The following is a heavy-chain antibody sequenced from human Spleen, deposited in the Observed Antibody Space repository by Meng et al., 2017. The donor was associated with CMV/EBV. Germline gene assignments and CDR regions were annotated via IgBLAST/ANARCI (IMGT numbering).Heavy chain of an antibody. V-gene: IGHV3-23*03. CDR3: AKEGLWLDP. CDR1: GLTFSDYA. D-gene: IGHD3-16*01. Sequence: GGFLRLSCAVSGLTFSDYAMTWVREAPGKGLEWISVIYSAGTTTCYADSVKGRFTISRDNSKNTMFLQMNSLRVEDTAVYYCAKEGLWLDPWGQGTLVTVSS. CDR2: IYSAGTTT. J-gene: IGHJ5*02.